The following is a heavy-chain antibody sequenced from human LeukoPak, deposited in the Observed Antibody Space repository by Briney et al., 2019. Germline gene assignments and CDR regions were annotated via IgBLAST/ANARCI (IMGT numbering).Heavy chain of an antibody. CDR1: GDSISSSGYY. CDR2: LYYSGST. D-gene: IGHD7-27*01. V-gene: IGHV4-39*01. CDR3: ARQILTGDSGRGWFDP. Sequence: SETLSPTCTVSGDSISSSGYYWGWIRQPPGKGLEWIGSLYYSGSTYYNPSLKSRVTISVDTSKNQFSLKLSSVAAADTAIYYCARQILTGDSGRGWFDPWGQGTLVTVSS. J-gene: IGHJ5*02.